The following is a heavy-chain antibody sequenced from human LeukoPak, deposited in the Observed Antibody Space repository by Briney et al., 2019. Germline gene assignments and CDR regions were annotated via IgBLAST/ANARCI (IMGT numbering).Heavy chain of an antibody. CDR1: GDTFTGYY. CDR3: ARGTVIAVDY. Sequence: ASVRVSCKASGDTFTGYYMHWVGQAAGQGVEWRGWINPNSGGTNYAQKFQGRVAMTRDTSISTAYMELSRLRSDDTAVYYCARGTVIAVDYWGQGPLVTVSS. D-gene: IGHD4-17*01. J-gene: IGHJ4*02. V-gene: IGHV1-2*02. CDR2: INPNSGGT.